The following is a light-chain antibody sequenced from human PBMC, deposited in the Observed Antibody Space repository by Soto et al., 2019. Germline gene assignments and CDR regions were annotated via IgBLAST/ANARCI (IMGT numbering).Light chain of an antibody. J-gene: IGKJ4*01. CDR1: QSVSSY. V-gene: IGKV3-11*01. CDR2: DAS. CDR3: QQRSNWPRLT. Sequence: EIVLTQSPATLSLSPGERATLSCRASQSVSSYLAWYQQKPGQAPRLHIYDASNRANGIPARFSGSGSGTDFTLTISSLEPEDFAVYYCQQRSNWPRLTFGGGTKVEIK.